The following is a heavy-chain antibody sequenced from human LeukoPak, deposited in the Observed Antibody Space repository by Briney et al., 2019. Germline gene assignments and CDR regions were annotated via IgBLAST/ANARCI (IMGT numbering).Heavy chain of an antibody. J-gene: IGHJ4*02. V-gene: IGHV3-23*01. Sequence: GGSLRLSCVGSGFSFNKYAASWVRQAPGKGLEWVAGMTGGGATYHADSVKGRFVISRDNSKNTLYLQMNSLRAEDTAVYYCAKEPVVPAAIPCYFDYWGQGTLVTVSS. CDR3: AKEPVVPAAIPCYFDY. D-gene: IGHD2-2*02. CDR1: GFSFNKYA. CDR2: MTGGGAT.